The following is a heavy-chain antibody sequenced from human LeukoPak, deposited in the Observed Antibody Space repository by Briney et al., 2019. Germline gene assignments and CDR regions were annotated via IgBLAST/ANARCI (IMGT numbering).Heavy chain of an antibody. Sequence: PSQTLSLTCTVSGDAISSAGYCWSWIRQPAGKGLEWIGRICTSGSTDYNPSLKSRVTFSVDTSKSQFSLKLISVTAADTAVYYCARDGEGYCGGDCFGYWGQGTLVTVSS. CDR2: ICTSGST. CDR1: GDAISSAGYC. J-gene: IGHJ4*02. CDR3: ARDGEGYCGGDCFGY. V-gene: IGHV4-61*02. D-gene: IGHD2-15*01.